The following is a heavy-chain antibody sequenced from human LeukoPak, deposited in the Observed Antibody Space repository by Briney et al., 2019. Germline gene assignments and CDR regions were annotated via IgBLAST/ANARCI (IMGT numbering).Heavy chain of an antibody. Sequence: ASVKVSCKASGYTFTGYYMHWVRQAPGQGLEWMGRINPNSGGTNYAQKFQGRVTMTRDTSISTAYMELSRLRSDDTAVYYCARSKPGTLLDFAYWGRGTLVTVSS. D-gene: IGHD1-1*01. J-gene: IGHJ4*02. CDR2: INPNSGGT. CDR1: GYTFTGYY. CDR3: ARSKPGTLLDFAY. V-gene: IGHV1-2*06.